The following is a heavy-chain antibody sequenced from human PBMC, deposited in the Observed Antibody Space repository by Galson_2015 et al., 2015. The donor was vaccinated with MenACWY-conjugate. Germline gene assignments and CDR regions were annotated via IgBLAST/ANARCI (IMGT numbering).Heavy chain of an antibody. V-gene: IGHV2-5*02. D-gene: IGHD6-19*01. CDR3: AHARSDSSGWFLPENYIDY. Sequence: PALVKPTQPLTLPCTFSGFSLSTSGVGVGWSRQPPGKALEGLVLIFLDDDKRSSPSLKSRLTITKDTSKNQVVLTMTNMDPVDTATYYCAHARSDSSGWFLPENYIDYWGQGTLVTVSS. CDR1: GFSLSTSGVG. CDR2: IFLDDDK. J-gene: IGHJ4*02.